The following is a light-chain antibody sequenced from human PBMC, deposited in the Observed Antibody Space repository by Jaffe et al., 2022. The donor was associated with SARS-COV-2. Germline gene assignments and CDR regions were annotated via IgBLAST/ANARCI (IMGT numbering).Light chain of an antibody. V-gene: IGLV10-54*04. CDR1: NKNVGNQG. J-gene: IGLJ3*02. CDR2: RNN. Sequence: QAGLTQPPSVSKGLRQTATLTCTGNNKNVGNQGAAWLQQHQGHPPKLLSYRNNNRPSGISERFSASRSGNTASLTITGLQPEDEADYYCSAWDSSLSAWVFGGGTKLTVL. CDR3: SAWDSSLSAWV.